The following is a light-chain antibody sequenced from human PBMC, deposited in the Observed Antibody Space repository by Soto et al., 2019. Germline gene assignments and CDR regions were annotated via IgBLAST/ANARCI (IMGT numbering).Light chain of an antibody. CDR2: EVS. V-gene: IGLV2-23*02. J-gene: IGLJ1*01. CDR3: CSYAGSSTFV. Sequence: SALTKPAYVNGFHGESSSISRKRTSSDVGSYNLVSWYQQHPGKAPKLMIYEVSKRPSGVSNRFSGSKSGNTASLTISGLQAEDEADYYCCSYAGSSTFVFGTGTKVTVL. CDR1: SSDVGSYNL.